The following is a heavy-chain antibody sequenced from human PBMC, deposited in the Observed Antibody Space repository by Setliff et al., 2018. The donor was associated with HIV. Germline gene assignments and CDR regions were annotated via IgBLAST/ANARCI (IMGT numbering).Heavy chain of an antibody. CDR3: ARLGYSGSLVGAFDI. D-gene: IGHD1-26*01. CDR2: IYHSGIS. V-gene: IGHV4-38-2*02. CDR1: GYSISSGYY. Sequence: SETLSLTCTVSGYSISSGYYWGWIRQPPGKGPEWIGSIYHSGISYYNSSLKSRVTISVDTSKNQFSLNLTSVTAADTAVYYCARLGYSGSLVGAFDIWGQGTMVTVS. J-gene: IGHJ3*02.